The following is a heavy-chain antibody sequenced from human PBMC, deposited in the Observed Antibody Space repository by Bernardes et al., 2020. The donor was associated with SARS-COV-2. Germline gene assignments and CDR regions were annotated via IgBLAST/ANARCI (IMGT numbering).Heavy chain of an antibody. V-gene: IGHV1-2*06. J-gene: IGHJ3*02. CDR1: VYTFPGYY. D-gene: IGHD6-6*01. CDR2: INPNSGYT. Sequence: ASVKVSCKASVYTFPGYYLHCVRQAPGQGLEWMGRINPNSGYTNYAQNLQGRVTMTRDTSTSTAYMEMRRLKSDDTAVFYCARAAARTRDGFDIWGQGTLVTVSS. CDR3: ARAAARTRDGFDI.